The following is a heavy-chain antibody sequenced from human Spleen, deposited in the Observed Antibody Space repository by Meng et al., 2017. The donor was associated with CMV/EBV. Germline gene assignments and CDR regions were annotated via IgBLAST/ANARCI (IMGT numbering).Heavy chain of an antibody. V-gene: IGHV3-74*01. D-gene: IGHD1-26*01. CDR1: GFTFSGYW. J-gene: IGHJ4*02. Sequence: GESLKIYCAASGFTFSGYWMYWVRQAPGKGLVWVSRINGDGTSTSYADSVKGRFTISRDNAENTLYLQMNCVRAEDTALYYCARDVVGATGWGQGTLVTVSS. CDR3: ARDVVGATG. CDR2: INGDGTST.